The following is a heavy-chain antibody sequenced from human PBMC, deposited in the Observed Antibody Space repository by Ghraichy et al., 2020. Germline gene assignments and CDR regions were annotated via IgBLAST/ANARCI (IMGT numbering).Heavy chain of an antibody. V-gene: IGHV1-69*13. CDR1: GGTFSSYA. CDR3: ARDRADKGATAGDAFDI. J-gene: IGHJ3*02. CDR2: IIPIFGTA. Sequence: SVKVSCKASGGTFSSYAISWVRQAPGQGLEWMGGIIPIFGTANYAQKFQGRVTITADESTSTAYMELSSLRSEDTAVYYCARDRADKGATAGDAFDIWGQGTMVTVSS. D-gene: IGHD6-13*01.